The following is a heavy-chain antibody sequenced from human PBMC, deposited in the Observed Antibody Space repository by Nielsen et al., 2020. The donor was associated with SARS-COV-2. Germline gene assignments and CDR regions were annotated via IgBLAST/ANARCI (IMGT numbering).Heavy chain of an antibody. J-gene: IGHJ4*02. Sequence: GESLKISCAASGFTFANYGIHWVRQVAGRGLEWVAIVSRDGSDTFYVDSVKGRFTISRDNSKNTVYLQMNSLRADDTAVYYCATQADGYKSPYDYWGQGTLVTVSS. CDR1: GFTFANYG. V-gene: IGHV3-33*08. D-gene: IGHD3-10*01. CDR2: VSRDGSDT. CDR3: ATQADGYKSPYDY.